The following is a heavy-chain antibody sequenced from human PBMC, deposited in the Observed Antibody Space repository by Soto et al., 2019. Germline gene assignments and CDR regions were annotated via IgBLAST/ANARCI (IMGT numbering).Heavy chain of an antibody. D-gene: IGHD5-12*01. Sequence: QVQLVQSGAEVRQPASSVKVSCKTSGGTFSSYAISWVRQAPGQGLEWMGGIVPIVDTSTYAQKFQGRVTXXAXXSTSTGCMELSSLRSDDTAIYYCVSVVAIPGYPDNWGQGTLVTVSS. CDR3: VSVVAIPGYPDN. V-gene: IGHV1-69*12. CDR1: GGTFSSYA. J-gene: IGHJ4*02. CDR2: IVPIVDTS.